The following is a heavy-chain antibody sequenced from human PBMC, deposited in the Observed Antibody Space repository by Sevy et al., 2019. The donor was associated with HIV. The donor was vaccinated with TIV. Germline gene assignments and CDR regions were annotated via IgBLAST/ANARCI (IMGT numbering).Heavy chain of an antibody. J-gene: IGHJ4*02. V-gene: IGHV3-23*01. D-gene: IGHD3-10*01. CDR2: ICGSGGST. CDR1: GFTFSSYA. CDR3: AKGGDRGVNPYYFDY. Sequence: GGSLRLSCAASGFTFSSYAMSWIRQAPGKGLEWVSAICGSGGSTYYADSVKGRFTISRDNSKNTLYLQMNSLRAEDTAVYYYAKGGDRGVNPYYFDYWGQGTLVTVSS.